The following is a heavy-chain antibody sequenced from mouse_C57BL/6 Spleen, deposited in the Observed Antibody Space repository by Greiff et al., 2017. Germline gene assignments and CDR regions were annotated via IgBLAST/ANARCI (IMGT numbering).Heavy chain of an antibody. J-gene: IGHJ4*01. CDR2: IYPGDGDT. CDR1: GYAFSSSW. V-gene: IGHV1-82*01. D-gene: IGHD2-3*01. Sequence: VQVVESGPELVKPGASVKISCKASGYAFSSSWMNWVKQRPGKGLEWIGRIYPGDGDTNYNGKFKGKATLTADKSSSTAYMQLSSLTSEDSAVYFCARSYDGYRYAMDYWGQGTSVTVSS. CDR3: ARSYDGYRYAMDY.